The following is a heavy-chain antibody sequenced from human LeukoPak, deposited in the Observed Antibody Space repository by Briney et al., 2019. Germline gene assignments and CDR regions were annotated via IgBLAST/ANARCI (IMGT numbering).Heavy chain of an antibody. D-gene: IGHD3-22*01. CDR1: GFTVSSNY. CDR3: ARSYYYDSSFDY. CDR2: IYSGGST. V-gene: IGHV3-53*01. Sequence: PGGSLRLSCAASGFTVSSNYMSWVRQAPGKGLEWVSVIYSGGSTYYADSVKGRFTISRDNSKNTLYLQMNSLRAGDTAVYYCARSYYYDSSFDYWGQGTLVTVSS. J-gene: IGHJ4*02.